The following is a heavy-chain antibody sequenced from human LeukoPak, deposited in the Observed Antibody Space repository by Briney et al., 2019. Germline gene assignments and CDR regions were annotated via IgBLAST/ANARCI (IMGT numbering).Heavy chain of an antibody. D-gene: IGHD2-2*01. Sequence: ASVKVSCKASAYTFTGYYMHWVRQAPGQGLEWMGWISGNNDNPNYGQKFQGRFTVTTDSSTSTAYMELRNLRSDDTAVYYCARDGTSTDDYWGQGTLVTVSS. J-gene: IGHJ4*02. CDR3: ARDGTSTDDY. V-gene: IGHV1-18*04. CDR1: AYTFTGYY. CDR2: ISGNNDNP.